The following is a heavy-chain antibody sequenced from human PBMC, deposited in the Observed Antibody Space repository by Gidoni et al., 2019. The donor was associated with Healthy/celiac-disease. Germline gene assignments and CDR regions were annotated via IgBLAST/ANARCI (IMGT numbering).Heavy chain of an antibody. CDR2: IRSKAYGGTT. D-gene: IGHD4-17*01. V-gene: IGHV3-49*04. J-gene: IGHJ4*02. CDR1: GFTFGDYA. Sequence: EVQLVESGGGLVQPGRSLRLSCTASGFTFGDYAMSWVRQAPGKGLEWVGFIRSKAYGGTTECAASVKGRFTISRDDSKSIAYLQMNSLKTEDTAVYYCTRGLFPYGGKVPLGYWGQGTLVTVSS. CDR3: TRGLFPYGGKVPLGY.